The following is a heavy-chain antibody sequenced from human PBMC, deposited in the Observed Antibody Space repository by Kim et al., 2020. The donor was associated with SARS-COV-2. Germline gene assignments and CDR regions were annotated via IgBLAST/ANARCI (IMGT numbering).Heavy chain of an antibody. CDR2: IYYSGST. D-gene: IGHD3-22*01. Sequence: SETLSLTCTVSGGSISSSSYYWGWIRQPPGKGLEWIGSIYYSGSTYYNPSLKSRVTISVDTSKNQFSLKLSSVTAADTAVYYCARGITMIVEEAFDIWG. CDR3: ARGITMIVEEAFDI. CDR1: GGSISSSSYY. J-gene: IGHJ3*02. V-gene: IGHV4-39*07.